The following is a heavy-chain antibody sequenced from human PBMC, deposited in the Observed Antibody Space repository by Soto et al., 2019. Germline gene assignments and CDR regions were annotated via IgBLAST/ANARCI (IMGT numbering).Heavy chain of an antibody. D-gene: IGHD3-10*01. Sequence: GGSLRLSCAASGFTFSSYGMHWVRQAPGKGLEWVAVIWYDGSNKYYADSVKGRFTISRDNSKNTLYLQMNSLRAEDTAVYYCAREAVGGAFDIWGQGTMVTVSS. CDR2: IWYDGSNK. CDR3: AREAVGGAFDI. CDR1: GFTFSSYG. V-gene: IGHV3-33*01. J-gene: IGHJ3*02.